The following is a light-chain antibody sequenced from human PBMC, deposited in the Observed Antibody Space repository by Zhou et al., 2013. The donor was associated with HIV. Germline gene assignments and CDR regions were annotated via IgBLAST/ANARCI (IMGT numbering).Light chain of an antibody. CDR3: QQSYSTPRA. V-gene: IGKV1-39*01. CDR2: VAS. Sequence: DIQMTQSPSSVSASVGDRVTITCRASQDISSYLAWYQHKPGKAPNLLIYVASNLQSGVPSRFSGSGSGTDFTLTISSLQPEDFATYYCQQSYSTPRAFGQGTRLEIK. CDR1: QDISSY. J-gene: IGKJ5*01.